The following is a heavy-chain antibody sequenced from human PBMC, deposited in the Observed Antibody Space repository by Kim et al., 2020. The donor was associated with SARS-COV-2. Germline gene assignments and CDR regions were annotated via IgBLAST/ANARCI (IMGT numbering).Heavy chain of an antibody. J-gene: IGHJ4*02. D-gene: IGHD6-13*01. Sequence: TYAQGFRGRFVLSLDTAVRTAYLQISSLKAEDTAVYYCARANSWYRAIDYWGQGTLVTVSS. V-gene: IGHV7-4-1*02. CDR3: ARANSWYRAIDY.